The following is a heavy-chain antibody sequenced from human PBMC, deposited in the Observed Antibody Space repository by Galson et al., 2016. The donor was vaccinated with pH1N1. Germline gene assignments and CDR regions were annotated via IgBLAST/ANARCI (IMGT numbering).Heavy chain of an antibody. CDR3: AREDYYDTDLSDWYFDL. CDR1: GGTFGSYG. D-gene: IGHD3-22*01. V-gene: IGHV1-69*13. CDR2: IIPIFNTV. J-gene: IGHJ2*01. Sequence: SVKVSCKASGGTFGSYGINWVRQAPGQGLEWMGGIIPIFNTVKYAQNFQGRVTITAAESTTTAYMELSSLRSEDTAMYYCAREDYYDTDLSDWYFDLWGRGTLVTVSS.